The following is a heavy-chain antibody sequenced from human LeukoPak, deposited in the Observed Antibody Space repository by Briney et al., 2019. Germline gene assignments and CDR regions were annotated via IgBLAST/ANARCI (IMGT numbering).Heavy chain of an antibody. D-gene: IGHD1-1*01. Sequence: GRSLRLSCAASGFSFEAYGMYWVRQAPGKGLEWVSGITWNSDDMAYADSVKGRFTISRDNAKNCLYQQMNSLTVEDTALYYCTRVTSWRTGFDYWGQGTLVTVSS. CDR1: GFSFEAYG. CDR2: ITWNSDDM. V-gene: IGHV3-9*01. CDR3: TRVTSWRTGFDY. J-gene: IGHJ4*02.